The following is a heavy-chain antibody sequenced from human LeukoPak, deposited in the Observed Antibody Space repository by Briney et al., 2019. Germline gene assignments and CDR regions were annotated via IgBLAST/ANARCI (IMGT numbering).Heavy chain of an antibody. J-gene: IGHJ4*02. CDR1: GFTFSSYA. Sequence: GGSLRLSCAASGFTFSSYAMSWVRQAPGKGLEWVSAISGSGGSTYYADSVKGRFTISRDNAKNSLYLQMNSLRAEDTAVYYCARGSSGWLHWGQGTLVTVSS. V-gene: IGHV3-23*01. CDR3: ARGSSGWLH. D-gene: IGHD6-19*01. CDR2: ISGSGGST.